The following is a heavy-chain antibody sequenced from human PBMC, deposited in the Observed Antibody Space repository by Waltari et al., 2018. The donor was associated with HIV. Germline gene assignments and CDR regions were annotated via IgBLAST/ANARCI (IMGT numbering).Heavy chain of an antibody. CDR1: GYTFTGYY. Sequence: QVQLVQSGAEVKKPGASVKVSCKASGYTFTGYYMHWVRQAPGQGLEWMGWINPKSGDTKNAQKFQGRVTMTRDTSISTAYMGLSRLRSDDTAVYYCASGVAVAVGFWKASAFDMWGQGTMVTVSS. V-gene: IGHV1-2*02. J-gene: IGHJ3*02. CDR3: ASGVAVAVGFWKASAFDM. D-gene: IGHD6-19*01. CDR2: INPKSGDT.